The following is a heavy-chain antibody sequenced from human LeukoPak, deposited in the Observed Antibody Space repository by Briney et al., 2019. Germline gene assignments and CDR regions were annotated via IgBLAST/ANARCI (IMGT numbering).Heavy chain of an antibody. Sequence: GGSLRLSCAASGFTFSSYSMNWVRQAPGKGLEWVSSISSSSSYIYYADSVKGRFTISRDNAKNSLYLQTHSLRAEDTAVYYCASRGYSYGYSEGGDYFDYWGQGTLVTVSA. V-gene: IGHV3-21*01. CDR3: ASRGYSYGYSEGGDYFDY. CDR2: ISSSSSYI. J-gene: IGHJ4*02. D-gene: IGHD5-18*01. CDR1: GFTFSSYS.